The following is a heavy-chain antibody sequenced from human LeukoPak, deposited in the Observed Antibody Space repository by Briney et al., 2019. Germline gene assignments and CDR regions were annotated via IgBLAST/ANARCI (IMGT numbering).Heavy chain of an antibody. D-gene: IGHD6-19*01. Sequence: GGSLRLSCAASGFTLSIYDMHWVRQPPGKGLEWVSGIDIPGNTYYPDSVKGRFTMSRESAKNSLYLQMNSLRAGDAAVYYCARAVAGTHWFDPWGQGTLVTVSS. J-gene: IGHJ5*02. CDR1: GFTLSIYD. V-gene: IGHV3-13*01. CDR2: IDIPGNT. CDR3: ARAVAGTHWFDP.